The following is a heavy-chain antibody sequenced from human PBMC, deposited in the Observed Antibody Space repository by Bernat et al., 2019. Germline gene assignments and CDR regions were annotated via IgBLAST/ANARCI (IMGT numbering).Heavy chain of an antibody. CDR2: INAGNGNT. V-gene: IGHV1-3*01. CDR1: GYTFTSYD. CDR3: AREHCGGDCYSEYYFDY. Sequence: QVQLVQSGAEVKKPGASVKVSCKASGYTFTSYDINWVRQATGQRLEWMGWINAGNGNTKYSQKFQGRVTITRDTSASTAYMELSSLRSEDTAVYYCAREHCGGDCYSEYYFDYWGQGTLVTVSS. D-gene: IGHD2-21*02. J-gene: IGHJ4*02.